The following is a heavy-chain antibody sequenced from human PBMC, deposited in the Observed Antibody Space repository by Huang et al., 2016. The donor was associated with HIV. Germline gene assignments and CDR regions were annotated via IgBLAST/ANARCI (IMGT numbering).Heavy chain of an antibody. Sequence: LQLQESGPGLVKSSETLSLICTVSGGSISSSSYYWGWIRQPPGKGPEWIGSIYYSGKTYYNPPPKSRVTISVDTSKNQFSLKVNSVTAADTAVYYCARHGRVAGHYYNNMDVWGRGTTVTVSS. CDR2: IYYSGKT. D-gene: IGHD6-19*01. J-gene: IGHJ6*02. CDR3: ARHGRVAGHYYNNMDV. V-gene: IGHV4-39*01. CDR1: GGSISSSSYY.